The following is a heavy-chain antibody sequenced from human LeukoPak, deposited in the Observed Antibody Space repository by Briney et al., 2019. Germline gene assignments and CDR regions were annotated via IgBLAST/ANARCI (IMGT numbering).Heavy chain of an antibody. CDR3: ARGQVPAARGYNWFDP. D-gene: IGHD2-2*01. CDR1: GWSFNDYY. Sequence: PSETLSLTCAVYGWSFNDYYWNWVRQPPGKGLEWIGEINARGDTNYNPSLKSRVTISVDSSKDQFSLTLTSMIAAGTAIYYCARGQVPAARGYNWFDPWGQGTLVTVSS. J-gene: IGHJ5*02. CDR2: INARGDT. V-gene: IGHV4-34*01.